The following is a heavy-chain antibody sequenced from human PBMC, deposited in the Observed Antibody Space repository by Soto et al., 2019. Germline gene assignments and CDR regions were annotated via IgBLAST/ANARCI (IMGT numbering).Heavy chain of an antibody. J-gene: IGHJ5*02. CDR1: GGSISSGGYY. CDR2: IYYSGST. Sequence: PSWRLSITCTVSGGSISSGGYYWSWIRQHPGKGLEWIGYIYYSGSTYYNPSLKSRVTISVDTSKNQFSLKLRSVTAADTAVYYCAISSGYADWFDPWGQGTLVTVSS. CDR3: AISSGYADWFDP. D-gene: IGHD3-22*01. V-gene: IGHV4-31*03.